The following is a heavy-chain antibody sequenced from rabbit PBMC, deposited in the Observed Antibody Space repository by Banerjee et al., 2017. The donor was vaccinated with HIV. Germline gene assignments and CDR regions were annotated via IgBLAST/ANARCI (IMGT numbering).Heavy chain of an antibody. V-gene: IGHV1S40*01. CDR2: IYTSTGST. D-gene: IGHD1-1*01. CDR1: GFDFSSYG. J-gene: IGHJ4*01. Sequence: QSLEESGGDLVKPGASLTLTCTVSGFDFSSYGISWVRQAPGKGLEWIACIYTSTGSTWYASWAKGRFTISKTSSTTVTLQMTSLTAADTATYFCARSVSGDYRGLNLWGQGTLVTVS. CDR3: ARSVSGDYRGLNL.